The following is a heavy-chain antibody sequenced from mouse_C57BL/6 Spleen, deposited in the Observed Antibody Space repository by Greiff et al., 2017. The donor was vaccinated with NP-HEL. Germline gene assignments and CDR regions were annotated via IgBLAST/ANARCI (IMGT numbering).Heavy chain of an antibody. Sequence: QVQLQQPGAELVKPGASVKLSCKASGYTFTSYWMQWVKQRPGQGLEWIGEIDPSDSYTNYNQKFKGKATLTVDKPSSTAYMQLSSLTSEDSAVYYCAREGFDYWGQGTTLTVSS. CDR2: IDPSDSYT. V-gene: IGHV1-50*01. J-gene: IGHJ2*01. CDR1: GYTFTSYW. CDR3: AREGFDY.